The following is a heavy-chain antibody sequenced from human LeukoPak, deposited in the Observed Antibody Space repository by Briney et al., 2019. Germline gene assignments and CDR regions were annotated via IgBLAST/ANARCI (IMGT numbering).Heavy chain of an antibody. J-gene: IGHJ4*02. CDR1: GYTFTSYG. Sequence: GASVKVSCKASGYTFTSYGISWVRQAPGQELEWMGWISAYNGNTNYAQKLQGRVTMTTDTSTSTAYMELRSLRSDDTAVYYCARDLIVGATNYFDYWGQGTLVTVSS. V-gene: IGHV1-18*01. CDR2: ISAYNGNT. D-gene: IGHD1-26*01. CDR3: ARDLIVGATNYFDY.